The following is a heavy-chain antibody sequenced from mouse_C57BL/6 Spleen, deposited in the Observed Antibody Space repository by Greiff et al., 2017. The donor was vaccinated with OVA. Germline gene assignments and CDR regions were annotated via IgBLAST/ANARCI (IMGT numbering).Heavy chain of an antibody. J-gene: IGHJ3*01. Sequence: VQLQQSGAELVKPGASVKISCKASGYAFSSYWMNWVKQRPGKGLEWIGQIYPGDGDTNYNGKFKGKATLTADKSSSTAYMQLSSLTSEDSAVYFCARDYDYDRDWFAYWGQGTLVTVSA. V-gene: IGHV1-80*01. D-gene: IGHD2-4*01. CDR3: ARDYDYDRDWFAY. CDR1: GYAFSSYW. CDR2: IYPGDGDT.